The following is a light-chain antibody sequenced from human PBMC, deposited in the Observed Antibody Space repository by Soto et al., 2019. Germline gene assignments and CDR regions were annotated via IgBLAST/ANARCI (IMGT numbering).Light chain of an antibody. CDR2: NNN. CDR1: NSNIGSNT. CDR3: AAWDDSLNGHAV. J-gene: IGLJ7*01. Sequence: QPVLTQPPSASGTPGQRVTISCSGGNSNIGSNTVIWYRHLPGTAPKLLIYNNNQRPSGVPDRFSGSKSGTSASLAISGLQSEDEADYYCAAWDDSLNGHAVFGGGTQLTVL. V-gene: IGLV1-44*01.